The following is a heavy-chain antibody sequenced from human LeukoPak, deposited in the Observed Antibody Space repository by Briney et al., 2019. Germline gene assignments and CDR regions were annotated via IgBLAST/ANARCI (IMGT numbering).Heavy chain of an antibody. V-gene: IGHV3-23*01. Sequence: GRSLRLSCAASGFTFDDYAMHWVRQAPGKGLEWVSAISGSGGSTYYADSVKGRFTISRDNSKNTPYLQMNSLRAEDTAVYYCAKDLYYYDSSGYYYWGQGTLVTVSS. J-gene: IGHJ4*02. CDR3: AKDLYYYDSSGYYY. D-gene: IGHD3-22*01. CDR2: ISGSGGST. CDR1: GFTFDDYA.